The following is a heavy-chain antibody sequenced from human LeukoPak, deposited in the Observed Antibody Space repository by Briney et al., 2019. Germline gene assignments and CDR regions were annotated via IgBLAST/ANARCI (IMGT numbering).Heavy chain of an antibody. CDR2: IYYSGST. CDR1: GGSISSSSYY. CDR3: AIVGATGYYYMDV. Sequence: PSETLSLTCTVSGGSISSSSYYWGWIRQPPGKGLEWIGSIYYSGSTYYNPSLKSRVTISVDTSKNQFSLKLSSVTAADTAVYYCAIVGATGYYYMDVWGKGTTVTVSS. V-gene: IGHV4-39*07. J-gene: IGHJ6*03. D-gene: IGHD1-26*01.